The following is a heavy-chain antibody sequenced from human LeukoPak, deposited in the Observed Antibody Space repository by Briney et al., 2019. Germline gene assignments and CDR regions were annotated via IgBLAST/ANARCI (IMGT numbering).Heavy chain of an antibody. Sequence: SETLSLTCTVSGGSISSYYWSWIRQPPGKGLEWIGYIYYSGSTNYNPSLKNRVTISVDTSKNQFSLKLSSVTAADTAVYYCARHESRQPRRAPFDYWGQGTLVTVSS. J-gene: IGHJ4*02. V-gene: IGHV4-59*08. CDR1: GGSISSYY. D-gene: IGHD3-10*01. CDR3: ARHESRQPRRAPFDY. CDR2: IYYSGST.